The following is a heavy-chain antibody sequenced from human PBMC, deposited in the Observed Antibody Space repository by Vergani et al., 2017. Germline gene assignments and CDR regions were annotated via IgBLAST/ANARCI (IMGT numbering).Heavy chain of an antibody. D-gene: IGHD4-17*01. CDR2: MNPNSGNT. Sequence: QVQLVQSGAEVKKPGASVKVSCKASGYTFTSYDINWVRQATGQGLEWMGWMNPNSGNTGYAQKFQGRVTITADESTSTAYMELSSLRSEDTAVYYCARGGMTTVIPNWFDPWGQGTLVTVSS. CDR3: ARGGMTTVIPNWFDP. CDR1: GYTFTSYD. J-gene: IGHJ5*02. V-gene: IGHV1-8*01.